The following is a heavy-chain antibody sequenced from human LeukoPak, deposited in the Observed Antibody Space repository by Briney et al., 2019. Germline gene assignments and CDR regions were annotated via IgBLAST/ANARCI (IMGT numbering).Heavy chain of an antibody. CDR2: ISSSSRYI. D-gene: IGHD4-17*01. V-gene: IGHV3-21*01. Sequence: GGSLRLSCAASGFTFSSYSMNWVRQAPGKGLEWVSCISSSSRYIYYVDSAKGRFTISRDNAKNSLYLQMNSLRAEDTAVYYCALGDYGEPFDYWGQGTLVTVSS. J-gene: IGHJ4*02. CDR3: ALGDYGEPFDY. CDR1: GFTFSSYS.